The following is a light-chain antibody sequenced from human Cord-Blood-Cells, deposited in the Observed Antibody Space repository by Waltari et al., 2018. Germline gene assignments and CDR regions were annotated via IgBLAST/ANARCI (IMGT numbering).Light chain of an antibody. CDR2: GAS. CDR1: QSVSSSY. V-gene: IGKV3-20*01. Sequence: DIVLTQSPGTLSLSPGERATLSCRASQSVSSSYLACYQQKPGQAPRLLIYGASSRATGIPDRFRGRGSGTDFTLTISRLEPEDFAVYYCQQYGSSPMYTFGQGTKLEIK. CDR3: QQYGSSPMYT. J-gene: IGKJ2*01.